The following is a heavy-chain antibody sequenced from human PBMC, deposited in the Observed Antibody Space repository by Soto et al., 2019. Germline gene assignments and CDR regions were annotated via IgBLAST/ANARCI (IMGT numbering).Heavy chain of an antibody. D-gene: IGHD4-4*01. V-gene: IGHV3-7*03. CDR2: MNEDGSER. Sequence: PGGSLRLSCAVSGFSFSSAWMTWIRQAPGKGLERVAIMNEDGSERYYVDSVKGRLTISRDNAKNALFLQMNSLRVEDTAVYFCARDRAYSRFDYWGQGSLVTVSS. CDR3: ARDRAYSRFDY. CDR1: GFSFSSAW. J-gene: IGHJ4*02.